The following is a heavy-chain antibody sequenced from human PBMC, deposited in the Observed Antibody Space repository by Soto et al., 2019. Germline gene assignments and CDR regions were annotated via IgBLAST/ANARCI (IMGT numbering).Heavy chain of an antibody. D-gene: IGHD3-3*01. CDR2: IYPGDSDT. V-gene: IGHV5-51*01. CDR1: GYSFTSYW. CDR3: ARHEKELRDYDFWSGYTRSYYYYYYMDV. Sequence: GESLKISCKGSGYSFTSYWIGWVRQMPGKGLEWMGIIYPGDSDTRYSPSFQGQVTISADKSISTAYLQWSSLKASDTAMYYCARHEKELRDYDFWSGYTRSYYYYYYMDVWGKGTTVTVS. J-gene: IGHJ6*03.